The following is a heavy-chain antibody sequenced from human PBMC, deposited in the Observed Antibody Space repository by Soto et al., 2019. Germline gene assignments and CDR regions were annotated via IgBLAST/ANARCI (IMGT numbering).Heavy chain of an antibody. J-gene: IGHJ5*02. D-gene: IGHD2-2*01. CDR3: ARPLGYCSSTSCYYNWFDP. CDR1: GGTFSSYA. Sequence: GASVKVSCKASGGTFSSYAISWVRQAPGQGLEWMGGIIPIFGTANYAQKFQGRVTITADKSTSTAYMELSSLRSEDTAVYYCARPLGYCSSTSCYYNWFDPWGQGTLVTVSS. CDR2: IIPIFGTA. V-gene: IGHV1-69*06.